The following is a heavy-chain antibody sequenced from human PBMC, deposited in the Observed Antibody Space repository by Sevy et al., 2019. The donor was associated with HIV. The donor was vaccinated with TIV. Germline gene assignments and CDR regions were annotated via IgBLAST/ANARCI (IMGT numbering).Heavy chain of an antibody. Sequence: GGSLRLSCTASGFTFGDYAMSWFRQAPGKGLEWVGFIRSKAYGGTTEYAASVKGRFTISRDDSKSIAYLQMNSLKTEDTAVYYCTRGATGTTAPYYLDYWGQGTLVTVSS. CDR2: IRSKAYGGTT. J-gene: IGHJ4*02. V-gene: IGHV3-49*03. CDR3: TRGATGTTAPYYLDY. CDR1: GFTFGDYA. D-gene: IGHD1-1*01.